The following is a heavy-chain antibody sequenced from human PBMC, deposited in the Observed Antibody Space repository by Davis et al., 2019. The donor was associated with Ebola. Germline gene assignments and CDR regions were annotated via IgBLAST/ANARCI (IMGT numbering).Heavy chain of an antibody. Sequence: ASVKVSCKASGGTFSSYTISWVRQAPGQGLEWMGWINPHNGNTNYAQNVQGRVTMTTDTSTSTAYMELRSLRSDDTAVYYCARAQFPTTSDHWGQGTLVTVSS. CDR2: INPHNGNT. D-gene: IGHD1-1*01. CDR1: GGTFSSYT. V-gene: IGHV1-18*01. J-gene: IGHJ4*02. CDR3: ARAQFPTTSDH.